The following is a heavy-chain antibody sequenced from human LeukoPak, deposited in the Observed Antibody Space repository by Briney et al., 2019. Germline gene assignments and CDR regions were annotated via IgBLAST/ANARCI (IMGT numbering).Heavy chain of an antibody. CDR3: ARLYSSSWYSNY. Sequence: GGSLRLSCAASGFTFSSYEMNWVRQAPGKGLEWVSYISSSGSTIYYADSVKGRFTISRDNAKNSLYLQMNSLSTEDTAVYYCARLYSSSWYSNYWGQGTLVTVSS. CDR1: GFTFSSYE. CDR2: ISSSGSTI. J-gene: IGHJ4*02. V-gene: IGHV3-48*03. D-gene: IGHD6-13*01.